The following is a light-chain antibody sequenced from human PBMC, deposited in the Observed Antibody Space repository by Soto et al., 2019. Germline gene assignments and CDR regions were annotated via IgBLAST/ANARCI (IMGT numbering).Light chain of an antibody. Sequence: EIVMTQSPATLSVSPGERATLSCRASESVSSKLVWYQKKPGQAPRLLIYDESNRATGIPDRLSGSGSGTDFTLTISSLEPEDFAVYYCQKRSNWPLTFGQGTRLEIK. CDR2: DES. V-gene: IGKV3-11*01. CDR3: QKRSNWPLT. CDR1: ESVSSK. J-gene: IGKJ5*01.